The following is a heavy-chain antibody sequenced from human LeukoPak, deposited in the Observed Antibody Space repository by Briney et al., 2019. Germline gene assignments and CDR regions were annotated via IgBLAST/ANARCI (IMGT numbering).Heavy chain of an antibody. CDR3: ARNGYCSSTSCSSFDY. J-gene: IGHJ4*02. CDR2: IYSGGST. Sequence: GGSLRLSCAASGFTFSSYAMSWVRQAPGKGLEWVSVIYSGGSTYYADSVKGRFTISRDNSKNTLYLQMNSLRAEDTAVYYCARNGYCSSTSCSSFDYWGQGTLVTVSS. D-gene: IGHD2-2*01. V-gene: IGHV3-53*01. CDR1: GFTFSSYA.